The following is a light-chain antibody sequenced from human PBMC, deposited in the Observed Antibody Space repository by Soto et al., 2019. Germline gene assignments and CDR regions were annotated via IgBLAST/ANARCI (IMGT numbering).Light chain of an antibody. CDR2: GAS. V-gene: IGKV3-20*01. Sequence: EVVLTQSPGTLSLSPGARVTLSCRARQFASRTYLAWYQQSPGQAPRLLIYGASSRATGIPDRFSGGGSETDFTLTISRLESEDSAVYYCQQYGISPFTIGGGTKVDIK. CDR3: QQYGISPFT. J-gene: IGKJ4*01. CDR1: QFASRTY.